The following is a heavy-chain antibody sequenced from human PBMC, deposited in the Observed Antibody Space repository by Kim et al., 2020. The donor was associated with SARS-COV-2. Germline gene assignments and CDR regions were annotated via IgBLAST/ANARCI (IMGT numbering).Heavy chain of an antibody. CDR1: GYTFTTSW. D-gene: IGHD4-17*01. CDR2: IYPGDSGT. CDR3: ARSYGDQALDV. J-gene: IGHJ3*01. Sequence: GESLKISCKGSGYTFTTSWIAWVRQMPGKGLEYMGIIYPGDSGTRYNQSFEGQVTISDDKSISTVFLHWGSLKASDTAMYYCARSYGDQALDVWGQGTM. V-gene: IGHV5-51*01.